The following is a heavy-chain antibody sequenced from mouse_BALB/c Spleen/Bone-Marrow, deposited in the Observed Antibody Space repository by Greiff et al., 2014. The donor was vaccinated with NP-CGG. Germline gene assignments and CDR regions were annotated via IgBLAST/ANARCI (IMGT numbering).Heavy chain of an antibody. Sequence: QVQLKESGPELVKPGASVRISCKVSGYTFTTYYLHWVKQRPGQGLEWIGWIYPGDLNTKYNEQFKATATLTADKSSSTAYMQLSSLTSEDSAVYFCVREDYGSASFDYWGQGTTLTVSS. J-gene: IGHJ2*01. CDR3: VREDYGSASFDY. D-gene: IGHD1-1*01. CDR2: IYPGDLNT. V-gene: IGHV1S56*01. CDR1: GYTFTTYY.